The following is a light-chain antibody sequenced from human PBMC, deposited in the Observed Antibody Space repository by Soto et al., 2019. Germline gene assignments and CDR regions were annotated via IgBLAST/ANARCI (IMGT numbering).Light chain of an antibody. Sequence: QSALTQPPSASGSPGQSVTISCTGTSSDVGGYNYVSWYQQHPGKAPKLMIYDVTQRPSGVPDRFSGSTSGNTASLTVSGLQAEDEADYYCSSYAGTHVVFGTGTKVTVL. CDR2: DVT. V-gene: IGLV2-8*01. CDR1: SSDVGGYNY. J-gene: IGLJ1*01. CDR3: SSYAGTHVV.